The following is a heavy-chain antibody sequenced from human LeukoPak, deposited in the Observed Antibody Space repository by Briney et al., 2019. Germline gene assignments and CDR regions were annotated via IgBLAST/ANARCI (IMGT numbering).Heavy chain of an antibody. J-gene: IGHJ4*02. V-gene: IGHV3-23*01. CDR1: GFTFSSYA. Sequence: GGSLRLSCAASGFTFSSYATSGVRQAPGQGLQWVSGINDLGATFYADSVKGRFTISRDNSKNTLYLQMNSLRAEDTAVYYCSNYHYTTTWCIAGFDFWGQGTLVTVSS. CDR2: INDLGAT. CDR3: SNYHYTTTWCIAGFDF. D-gene: IGHD3-16*02.